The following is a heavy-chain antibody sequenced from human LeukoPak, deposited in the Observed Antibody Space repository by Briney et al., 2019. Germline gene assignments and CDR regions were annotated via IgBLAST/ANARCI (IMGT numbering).Heavy chain of an antibody. CDR2: IVVGSGSI. Sequence: SVKVSCKGSGSIFTKSAIQWVRQARGQRLEWIGWIVVGSGSINYAQKLQERITITRDMSTSTAYMELSSLTSDDTAVYFCAAGDNDSWSGYYGAPDFWGQGTLVTVSS. J-gene: IGHJ4*02. V-gene: IGHV1-58*02. CDR3: AAGDNDSWSGYYGAPDF. CDR1: GSIFTKSA. D-gene: IGHD3-3*01.